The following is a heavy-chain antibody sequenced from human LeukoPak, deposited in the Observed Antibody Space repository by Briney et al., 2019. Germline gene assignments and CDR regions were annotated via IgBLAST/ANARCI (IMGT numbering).Heavy chain of an antibody. CDR3: ARIVTYYYDSSGYSLGYFDL. CDR1: GYTFTSYG. Sequence: ASVKVSCKASGYTFTSYGISWVRQAPGQGLEWMGWISAYNGNTNYAQKLQGRVTMTTDTSTSTAYVELRSLRSDDTAVYYCARIVTYYYDSSGYSLGYFDLWGRGTLVTVSS. CDR2: ISAYNGNT. D-gene: IGHD3-22*01. V-gene: IGHV1-18*01. J-gene: IGHJ2*01.